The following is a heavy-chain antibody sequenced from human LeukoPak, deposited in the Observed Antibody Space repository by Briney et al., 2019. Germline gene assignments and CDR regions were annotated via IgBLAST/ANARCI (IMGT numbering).Heavy chain of an antibody. V-gene: IGHV3-30-3*01. J-gene: IGHJ4*02. CDR3: ARDSGDYSNQNFDY. CDR1: GFTFSSYA. Sequence: GGSLRLSCAASGFTFSSYAMHWVRQAPGKGLEWVAVISYDGSNKYYADSVEGRFTISRDNSKNTLYLQMNSLRAEDTAVYYCARDSGDYSNQNFDYWGQGTLVTVSS. CDR2: ISYDGSNK. D-gene: IGHD4-11*01.